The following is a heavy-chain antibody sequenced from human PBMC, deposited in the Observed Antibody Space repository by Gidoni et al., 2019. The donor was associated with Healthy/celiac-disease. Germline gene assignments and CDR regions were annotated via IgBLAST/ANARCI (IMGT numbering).Heavy chain of an antibody. CDR1: GFTFSSYG. Sequence: QVQLVESGGGVVQPGRSLRLSCAASGFTFSSYGMHWVRQAPGKGLEWVAVISYDGSNKYYADSVKCRFTISRDNSKNTLYLQMNSLRAEDTAVYYCAGYSSSSMVRYYYYGMDVWGQGTTVTVSS. J-gene: IGHJ6*02. D-gene: IGHD6-6*01. CDR3: AGYSSSSMVRYYYYGMDV. V-gene: IGHV3-30*03. CDR2: ISYDGSNK.